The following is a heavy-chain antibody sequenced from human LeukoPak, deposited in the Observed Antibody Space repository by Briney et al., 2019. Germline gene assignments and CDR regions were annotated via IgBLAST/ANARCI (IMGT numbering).Heavy chain of an antibody. V-gene: IGHV3-30-3*01. CDR3: ARDHGIAVAGTLVY. Sequence: GGSLRLSCAASGFTFSSYWMHWVRQAPGKGLEWVAVISYDGSNKYYADSVKGRFTISRDNSKNTLYLQMNSLRAEDTAVYYCARDHGIAVAGTLVYWGQGTLVTVSS. CDR1: GFTFSSYW. J-gene: IGHJ4*02. CDR2: ISYDGSNK. D-gene: IGHD6-19*01.